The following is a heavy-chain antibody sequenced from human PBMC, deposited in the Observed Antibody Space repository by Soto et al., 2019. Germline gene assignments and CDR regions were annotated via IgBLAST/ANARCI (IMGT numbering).Heavy chain of an antibody. CDR3: ARGRLDRLSIAAAVNWFDP. V-gene: IGHV3-74*01. D-gene: IGHD6-13*01. J-gene: IGHJ5*02. CDR1: GFTFSSYA. Sequence: GGSLRLSCAASGFTFSSYAMSWVRQAPGKGLVWVSRIHSDGSSTTYADFVKGRFTISRDNAKNSLYLQMNSLRAEDTTVYYCARGRLDRLSIAAAVNWFDPWGQGTLVTVS. CDR2: IHSDGSST.